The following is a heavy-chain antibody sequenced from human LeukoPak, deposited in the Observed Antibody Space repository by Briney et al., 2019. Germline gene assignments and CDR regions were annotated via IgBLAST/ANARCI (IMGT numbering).Heavy chain of an antibody. J-gene: IGHJ4*02. CDR3: ARSPEWVLLPFDY. V-gene: IGHV3-48*04. CDR2: ISSSSSTI. Sequence: GGSLRLSCAASGFTFSSYSMNWVRQAPGKGLEWVSYISSSSSTIYYADSVKGRFTISRDNAKNSLYLQMNSLRAEDTAVYYCARSPEWVLLPFDYWGQGTLVTVSS. D-gene: IGHD1-26*01. CDR1: GFTFSSYS.